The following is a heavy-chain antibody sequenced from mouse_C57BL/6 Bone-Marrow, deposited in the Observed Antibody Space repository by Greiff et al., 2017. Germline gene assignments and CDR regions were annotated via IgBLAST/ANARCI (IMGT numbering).Heavy chain of an antibody. D-gene: IGHD1-1*01. V-gene: IGHV7-3*01. CDR1: GFTFTDYY. J-gene: IGHJ2*01. CDR2: IRNKANGYTT. Sequence: EVQLVESGGGLVQPGGSLSLSCAASGFTFTDYYMSWVRQPPGKALEWLGFIRNKANGYTTEYSASVKGRFTISRDNSQSILYLQRNALRAEDSATYYCARIITTVVALDYWGQGTTLTVSS. CDR3: ARIITTVVALDY.